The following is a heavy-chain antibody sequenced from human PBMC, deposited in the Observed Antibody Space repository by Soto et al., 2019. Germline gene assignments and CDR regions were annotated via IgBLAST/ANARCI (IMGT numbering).Heavy chain of an antibody. V-gene: IGHV1-69*01. CDR1: GGTFNNYA. D-gene: IGHD2-15*01. CDR2: IIPMFETV. Sequence: QEQLLQSGAEVRKPGSSVKVSCKASGGTFNNYAVSWVRQAPGQGLEWMGGIIPMFETVNYAQRLQGRLTIAADESTSTAYMELTSLTSADTAIYFCARGLRTGNYGMDVWGQGTTVTVSS. J-gene: IGHJ6*02. CDR3: ARGLRTGNYGMDV.